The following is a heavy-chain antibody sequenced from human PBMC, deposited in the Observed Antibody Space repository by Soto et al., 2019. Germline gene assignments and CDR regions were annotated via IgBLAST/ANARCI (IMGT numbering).Heavy chain of an antibody. V-gene: IGHV1-69*13. CDR1: GGTFSSYA. CDR2: IIPIFGTA. J-gene: IGHJ5*02. CDR3: ARAGDLGYCSGGSCYFDVNWFDP. D-gene: IGHD2-15*01. Sequence: SVKVSCKASGGTFSSYAISWVRQAPGQGLEWMGGIIPIFGTANYAQKFQGRVTITADESTSTAYMELSSLRSEDTAVYYCARAGDLGYCSGGSCYFDVNWFDPWGQGTLVTVSS.